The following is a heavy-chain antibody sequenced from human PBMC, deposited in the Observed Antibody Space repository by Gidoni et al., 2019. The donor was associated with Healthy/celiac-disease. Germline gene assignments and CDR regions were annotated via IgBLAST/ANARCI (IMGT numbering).Heavy chain of an antibody. CDR3: ARGDNWNYEDY. CDR1: GFTFSSYG. V-gene: IGHV3-33*01. Sequence: QVQLVESGGGVVQPGRSLRLSCPASGFTFSSYGMHWVRQAPGKGLEWVALIWYDGSNKYYADSVKGRFTISRDNSKNTLYLQMDSLRAEDTAVYYCARGDNWNYEDYWGQGTLVTVSS. D-gene: IGHD1-7*01. CDR2: IWYDGSNK. J-gene: IGHJ4*02.